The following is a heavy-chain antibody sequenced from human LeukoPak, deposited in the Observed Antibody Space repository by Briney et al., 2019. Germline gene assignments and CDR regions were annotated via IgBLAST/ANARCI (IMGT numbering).Heavy chain of an antibody. D-gene: IGHD1-20*01. CDR2: IYYSGST. CDR3: ARDLNNWNPNWFDP. J-gene: IGHJ5*02. CDR1: GGSISSSSYY. Sequence: PSETLSLTCTVSGGSISSSSYYWGWIRQPPGKGLEWIGSIYYSGSTYYNPSLKSRVTISVDTSKNQFSLKLSSVTAADTAVYYCARDLNNWNPNWFDPWGQGTLVTVSS. V-gene: IGHV4-39*07.